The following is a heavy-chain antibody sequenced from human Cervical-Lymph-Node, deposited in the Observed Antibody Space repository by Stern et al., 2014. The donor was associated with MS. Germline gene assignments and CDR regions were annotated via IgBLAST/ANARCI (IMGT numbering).Heavy chain of an antibody. D-gene: IGHD3-22*01. CDR2: IYYSGST. Sequence: QVQLVQSGPGLVKPSQTLSLTCSVSGGNRGAYYWSWIRQHPGRGLEWIGYIYYSGSTYYNPSLRSRITMSIDTSNNQLSLKLTSVTAADTAVYYCARAIKTYDSSGHHRYYFDFWGQGTLVTVSS. CDR1: GGNRGAYY. V-gene: IGHV4-31*03. J-gene: IGHJ4*02. CDR3: ARAIKTYDSSGHHRYYFDF.